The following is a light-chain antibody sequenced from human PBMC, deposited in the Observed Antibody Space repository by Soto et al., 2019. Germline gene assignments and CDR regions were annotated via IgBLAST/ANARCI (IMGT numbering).Light chain of an antibody. Sequence: DIPVAQCAAPPSASVGDRVSVTCRASQGISNYLAWYQQKPGKVPKLXXYAASTLQSGVPSRFSGSGAGTDFTPTISSLQPEDVATYYCQEYNSAPALTFGGGTKVDIK. CDR3: QEYNSAPALT. J-gene: IGKJ4*01. CDR2: AAS. V-gene: IGKV1-27*01. CDR1: QGISNY.